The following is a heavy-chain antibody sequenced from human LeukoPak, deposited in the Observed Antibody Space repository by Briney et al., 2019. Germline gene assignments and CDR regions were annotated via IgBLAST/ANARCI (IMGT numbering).Heavy chain of an antibody. CDR1: GYTFTGYY. CDR3: ARAALSLGAAAGTRLYWFDP. V-gene: IGHV1-8*02. J-gene: IGHJ5*02. CDR2: MNPNSGNT. D-gene: IGHD6-13*01. Sequence: GASVKVSCKASGYTFTGYYMHWVRQVPGQGLEWMGWMNPNSGNTGYAQKFQGRVTMTRNTSISTAYMELSSLRSEDTAVYYCARAALSLGAAAGTRLYWFDPWGQGTLVTVSS.